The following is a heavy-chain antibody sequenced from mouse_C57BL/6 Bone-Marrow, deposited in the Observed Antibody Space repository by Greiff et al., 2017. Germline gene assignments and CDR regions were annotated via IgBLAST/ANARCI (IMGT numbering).Heavy chain of an antibody. CDR2: IDPENGDT. D-gene: IGHD1-1*01. CDR1: GFNIKDDY. CDR3: TITTVPHY. Sequence: EVQLQQSGAELVRPGASVKLSCTASGFNIKDDYMHWVKQRPEQGLEWIGWIDPENGDTEYSSKFQGKATITADTSSNTAYRQLSSLTAEDTAVYYCTITTVPHYWGQGTTLTVAS. J-gene: IGHJ2*01. V-gene: IGHV14-4*01.